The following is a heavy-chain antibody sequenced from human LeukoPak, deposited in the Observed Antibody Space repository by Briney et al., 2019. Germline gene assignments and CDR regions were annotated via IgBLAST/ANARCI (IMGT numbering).Heavy chain of an antibody. D-gene: IGHD5-18*01. CDR1: GFTFSTYW. J-gene: IGHJ4*02. Sequence: GGSLRLSCAASGFTFSTYWMSWVRLAPGKGLEWVAVISYDGSNKYYADSVKGRFTISRDNSKNPLYLQMNSLRAEDTAMYYCARDIQNVDTPMALDYWGQGTLVTVSS. CDR2: ISYDGSNK. V-gene: IGHV3-30*03. CDR3: ARDIQNVDTPMALDY.